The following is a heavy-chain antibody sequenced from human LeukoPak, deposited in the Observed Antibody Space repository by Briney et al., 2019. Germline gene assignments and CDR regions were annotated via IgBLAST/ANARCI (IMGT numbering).Heavy chain of an antibody. CDR2: INPNSGGT. CDR1: GYTFTGYY. V-gene: IGHV1-2*02. CDR3: AAETENYYGNYAFDI. Sequence: ASVKVSCKASGYTFTGYYMHWVRQAPGQGLEWMGWINPNSGGTNYAQKFQERVTITRDMSTSTAYMELSSLRSEDTAVYYCAAETENYYGNYAFDIWGQGTMVTVSS. D-gene: IGHD3-10*01. J-gene: IGHJ3*02.